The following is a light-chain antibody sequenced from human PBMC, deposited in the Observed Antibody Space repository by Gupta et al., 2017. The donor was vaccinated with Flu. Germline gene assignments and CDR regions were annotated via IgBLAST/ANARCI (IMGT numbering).Light chain of an antibody. J-gene: IGLJ3*02. CDR3: SSYTSSSNKL. CDR2: EVS. V-gene: IGLV2-14*01. Sequence: SIAISCTGSSSDVGGDNYVSWYQHHPGKAPKLVISEVSNRPAGVSNRFSGSKSGNTASLTISGRQDEDEAYYYCSSYTSSSNKLFGGGTKLTVL. CDR1: SSDVGGDNY.